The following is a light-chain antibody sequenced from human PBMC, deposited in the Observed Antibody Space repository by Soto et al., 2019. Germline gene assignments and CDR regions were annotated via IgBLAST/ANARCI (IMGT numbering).Light chain of an antibody. CDR3: TLSNSYPSP. CDR1: QSISSW. J-gene: IGKJ1*01. V-gene: IGKV1-5*01. CDR2: DAS. Sequence: DVQMTQSTYTLSASVGETATTACRASQSISSWLAWYQQKPGKAHKLLIYDASSLESGVTSRFSGSGSGTEFNLTIRSMQPDDFATYYCTLSNSYPSPFG.